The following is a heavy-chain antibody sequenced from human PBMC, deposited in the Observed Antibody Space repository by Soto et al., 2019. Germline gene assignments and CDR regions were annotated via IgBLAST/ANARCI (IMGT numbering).Heavy chain of an antibody. CDR2: ISGSGGVT. CDR1: GFNFSSYA. V-gene: IGHV3-23*01. Sequence: GGSLRLSCAASGFNFSSYAMSWVRQGPGKGLEWVTLISGSGGVTDYADSVKGRFTVSRDNSKNTMYLELNSLTAGDTAIYYCAKIHSGSSEDAFDVWGQGTVVTVSS. CDR3: AKIHSGSSEDAFDV. D-gene: IGHD6-19*01. J-gene: IGHJ3*01.